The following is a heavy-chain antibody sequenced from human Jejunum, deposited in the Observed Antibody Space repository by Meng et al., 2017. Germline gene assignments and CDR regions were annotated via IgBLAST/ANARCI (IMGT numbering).Heavy chain of an antibody. CDR3: GKSGSFHGGIDY. D-gene: IGHD1-26*01. J-gene: IGHJ4*02. Sequence: SETLSLTCTVSGGSISSSHYYWGWIRQPPGKGLEWIGTMYYSGNTFYNPSLKSRLTMSIDTSKNQLSLNLSSVTAADTAVYYCGKSGSFHGGIDYWGQGTLVTVSS. V-gene: IGHV4-39*07. CDR2: MYYSGNT. CDR1: GGSISSSHYY.